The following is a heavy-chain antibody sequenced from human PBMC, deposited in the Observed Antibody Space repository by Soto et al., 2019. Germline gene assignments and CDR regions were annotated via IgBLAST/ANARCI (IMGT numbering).Heavy chain of an antibody. J-gene: IGHJ4*02. Sequence: SETLSLTCTVSGCSISNYYWCWVRQPPGKGLEWIGYIYDSGSTNYNPSLQSRVTMSVDRSKNQFSLALTSVTAADTAVYFCARYRRGTGWYYLDYWGQGIPVT. CDR1: GCSISNYY. CDR3: ARYRRGTGWYYLDY. CDR2: IYDSGST. D-gene: IGHD6-19*01. V-gene: IGHV4-59*01.